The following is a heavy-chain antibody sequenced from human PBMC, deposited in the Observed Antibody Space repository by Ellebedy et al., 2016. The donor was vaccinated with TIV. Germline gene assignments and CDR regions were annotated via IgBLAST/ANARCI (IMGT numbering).Heavy chain of an antibody. CDR2: IKQDGSDK. CDR3: ARGSGYCSSTSCSGETD. CDR1: GFTFSSYS. D-gene: IGHD2-2*01. Sequence: GESLKISCSASGFTFSSYSMNWVRQTPGRGLEWVANIKQDGSDKNYVDSVKGRFTISRDNAKNSLYLQMNSLSADDTAVDYCARGSGYCSSTSCSGETDWGQGTPVTVSS. J-gene: IGHJ4*02. V-gene: IGHV3-7*03.